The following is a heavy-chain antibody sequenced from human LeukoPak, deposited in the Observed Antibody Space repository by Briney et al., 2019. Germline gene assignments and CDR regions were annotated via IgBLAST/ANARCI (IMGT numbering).Heavy chain of an antibody. J-gene: IGHJ4*02. V-gene: IGHV3-64D*09. D-gene: IGHD1-1*01. CDR1: GFTFSAYA. CDR2: ISNNGGSS. CDR3: VKITSVTGGDC. Sequence: GGSLRLSCSASGFTFSAYAVYWVRQAPGKGLEYVSGISNNGGSSFYADSVKGRFTISRDNSKNTLYLQMSSLRAEDTAVYYCVKITSVTGGDCWGQGTRLTVSS.